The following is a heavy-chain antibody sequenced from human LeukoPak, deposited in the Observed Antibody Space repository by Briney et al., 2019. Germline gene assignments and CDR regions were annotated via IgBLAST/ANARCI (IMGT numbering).Heavy chain of an antibody. D-gene: IGHD1-26*01. V-gene: IGHV1-8*03. J-gene: IGHJ3*02. Sequence: ASVKVSCKASGYTFTGYYMHWVRQAPGQGLEWMGWMNPNSGNTGYAQKFQGRVTITRNTSISTAYMELSSLRSEDTAVYYCARDGATNDAFDIWGQGTMVTVSS. CDR1: GYTFTGYY. CDR2: MNPNSGNT. CDR3: ARDGATNDAFDI.